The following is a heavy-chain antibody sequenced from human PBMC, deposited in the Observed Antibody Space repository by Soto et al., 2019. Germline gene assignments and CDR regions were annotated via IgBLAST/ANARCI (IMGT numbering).Heavy chain of an antibody. CDR2: INPSGGST. J-gene: IGHJ6*02. CDR3: ARGGATDGSYYYYYGMDV. Sequence: ASVKVSCKASGYTFTSYYIHWVRQAPGQGLEWMGIINPSGGSTSYAQKFQGRVTMTRDTSTSTVYMELSSLRSEDTAVYYCARGGATDGSYYYYYGMDVWGQGTTVTVSS. CDR1: GYTFTSYY. V-gene: IGHV1-46*01. D-gene: IGHD2-8*02.